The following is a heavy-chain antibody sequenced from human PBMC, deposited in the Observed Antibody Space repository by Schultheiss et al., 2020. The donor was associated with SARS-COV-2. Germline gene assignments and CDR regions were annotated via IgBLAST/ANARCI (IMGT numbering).Heavy chain of an antibody. V-gene: IGHV3-74*01. Sequence: GESLKISCTASGFTISRYWMHWVRQAPGKGLVWVSRINTDGRSTGYVDFAKGRFTISRDNAKNTLYLQMNSLRAEDTGVYYCARAIFGIQLWSLDLNWFDPWGQGTLVTVSS. J-gene: IGHJ5*02. CDR3: ARAIFGIQLWSLDLNWFDP. CDR2: INTDGRST. D-gene: IGHD5-18*01. CDR1: GFTISRYW.